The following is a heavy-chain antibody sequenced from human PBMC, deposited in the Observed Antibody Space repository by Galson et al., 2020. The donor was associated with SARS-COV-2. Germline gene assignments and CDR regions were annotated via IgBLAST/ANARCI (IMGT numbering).Heavy chain of an antibody. D-gene: IGHD3-10*01. CDR2: IYTSGST. Sequence: TLSLTCTVSGGSISSYYWSWIRQPAGKGLEWIGRIYTSGSTNYNPSLKSRVTMSVDTSKNQFSLKLSSVTAADTAVYYCASSMVRGVIVYFDYWGQGTLVTVSS. V-gene: IGHV4-4*07. CDR1: GGSISSYY. J-gene: IGHJ4*02. CDR3: ASSMVRGVIVYFDY.